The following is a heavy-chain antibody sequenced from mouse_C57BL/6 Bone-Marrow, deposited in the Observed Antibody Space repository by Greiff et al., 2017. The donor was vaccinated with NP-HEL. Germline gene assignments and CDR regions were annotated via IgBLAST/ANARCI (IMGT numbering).Heavy chain of an antibody. CDR1: GYAFTNYL. CDR2: INPGSGGT. J-gene: IGHJ2*01. V-gene: IGHV1-54*01. D-gene: IGHD4-1*01. CDR3: ARRPWVYFDY. Sequence: VHLVESGAELVRPGTSVKVSCKASGYAFTNYLIEWVKQRPGQGLEWIGVINPGSGGTNYNEKVKGKATMTADKASSTAYMQLSSLTSEDAAVYFCARRPWVYFDYWGQGTPLTVSS.